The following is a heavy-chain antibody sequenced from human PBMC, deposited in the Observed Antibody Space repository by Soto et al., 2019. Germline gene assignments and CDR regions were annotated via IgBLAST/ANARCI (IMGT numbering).Heavy chain of an antibody. Sequence: SETRSLTWAVSGGSISSSNWWSCFRQPPGKGLEWIGEIYHSGSTNYNPSLKSRVTISVDKSKNQFSLKLSSVTAADTAVYYCANGSGYLQIIDYWGQGTLVTVSS. D-gene: IGHD3-10*01. V-gene: IGHV4-4*02. CDR3: ANGSGYLQIIDY. CDR1: GGSISSSNW. J-gene: IGHJ4*02. CDR2: IYHSGST.